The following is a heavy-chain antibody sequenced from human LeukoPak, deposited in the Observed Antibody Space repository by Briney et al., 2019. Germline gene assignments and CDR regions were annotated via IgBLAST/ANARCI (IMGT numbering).Heavy chain of an antibody. J-gene: IGHJ2*01. D-gene: IGHD4-23*01. Sequence: KPSETLSLTCAVYGGSFSGYYWSWIRQPPGKGLEWTGEINHSGSTNYNPSLKSRVTISVDTSKNQFSLKLSSVTAADTAVYYCARERSTVVTPTPYWYFDLWGRGTLVTVSS. V-gene: IGHV4-34*01. CDR1: GGSFSGYY. CDR3: ARERSTVVTPTPYWYFDL. CDR2: INHSGST.